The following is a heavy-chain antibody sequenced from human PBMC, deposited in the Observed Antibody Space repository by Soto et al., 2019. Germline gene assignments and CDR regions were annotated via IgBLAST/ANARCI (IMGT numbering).Heavy chain of an antibody. CDR2: TYYKSKWFN. V-gene: IGHV6-1*01. J-gene: IGHJ6*03. CDR1: GDSVSSNSAG. Sequence: QVQLQLSGPGLMKPSQTLSLTCAISGDSVSSNSAGWNWVRQTPSRGLEWLGRTYYKSKWFNNYAVSVKSRITINPDTSQNQFSLQLDSVTPEDTAVYYCARGSWDDVSGHYYMDVWGKGNPVTVSS. CDR3: ARGSWDDVSGHYYMDV. D-gene: IGHD5-12*01.